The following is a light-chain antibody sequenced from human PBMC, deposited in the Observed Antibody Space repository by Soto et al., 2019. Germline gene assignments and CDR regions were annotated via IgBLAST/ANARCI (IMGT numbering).Light chain of an antibody. Sequence: IQLTQSPSTLSASVEDRVTITCRASQGIGTALAWYHQRPGNSPDLLVYDASTLQSGVPSRFSGSGSETDFSLTISGLQSEDFGHYYCQQFNTKPLTIGGGTRVEIK. CDR3: QQFNTKPLT. V-gene: IGKV1-13*02. J-gene: IGKJ4*01. CDR2: DAS. CDR1: QGIGTA.